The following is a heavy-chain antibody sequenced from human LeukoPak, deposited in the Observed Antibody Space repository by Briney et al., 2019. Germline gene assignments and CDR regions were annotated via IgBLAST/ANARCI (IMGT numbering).Heavy chain of an antibody. Sequence: GRSLRLSCAASGFTFTKSALHWVRQAPGKGLEWVAVIAYDGVNTYFADSVRGRFTISRDNSKNTLYLEMNSLRPDDTGLYYCARDFDSDGYWVGPLDSWGQGTLATVSS. J-gene: IGHJ4*02. V-gene: IGHV3-30*04. CDR1: GFTFTKSA. D-gene: IGHD3-22*01. CDR3: ARDFDSDGYWVGPLDS. CDR2: IAYDGVNT.